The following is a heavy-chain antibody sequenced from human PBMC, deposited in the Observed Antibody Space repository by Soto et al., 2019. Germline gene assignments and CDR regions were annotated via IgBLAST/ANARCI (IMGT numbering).Heavy chain of an antibody. D-gene: IGHD3-10*01. CDR3: ARAAWGLWFGYMDV. CDR1: GFTVGSNY. CDR2: LYSGGTT. Sequence: QLVESGGGLVQPGGSLRLSCAASGFTVGSNYMSWVRQAPGKGLEWLSVLYSGGTTYYAESVKSRFTISRHNSENTLYLQMNGLRPEDSGIYYCARAAWGLWFGYMDVWGKGTPVTVSS. J-gene: IGHJ6*03. V-gene: IGHV3-53*04.